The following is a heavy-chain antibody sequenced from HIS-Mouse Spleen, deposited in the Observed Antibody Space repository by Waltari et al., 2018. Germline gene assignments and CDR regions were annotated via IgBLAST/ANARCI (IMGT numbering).Heavy chain of an antibody. CDR2: IYSGGST. CDR1: GFPVSSND. V-gene: IGHV3-66*01. J-gene: IGHJ4*02. D-gene: IGHD6-13*01. CDR3: ARDIKAAAC. Sequence: EVQLVESGGGCVQPGGSLRLFCAASGFPVSSNDMSWVRQAPGKGLEWVSVIYSGGSTYYADSVKGRFTISRDNSKNTLYLQMNSLRAEDTAVYYCARDIKAAACWGQGTLVTVSS.